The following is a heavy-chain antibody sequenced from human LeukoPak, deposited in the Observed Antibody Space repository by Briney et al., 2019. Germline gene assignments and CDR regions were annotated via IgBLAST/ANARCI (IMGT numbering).Heavy chain of an antibody. Sequence: GGSLRLSCAASGFIVSTNHMSWVRQAPGKGLEWVSVIYDGDATQYADSVKGRFTISRDNSKNTLYLQMSSLRAEDTAVYYCAKDPVFYDFWSGYFDYWGQGTLVTVSS. D-gene: IGHD3-3*01. CDR3: AKDPVFYDFWSGYFDY. CDR2: IYDGDAT. V-gene: IGHV3-66*02. J-gene: IGHJ4*02. CDR1: GFIVSTNH.